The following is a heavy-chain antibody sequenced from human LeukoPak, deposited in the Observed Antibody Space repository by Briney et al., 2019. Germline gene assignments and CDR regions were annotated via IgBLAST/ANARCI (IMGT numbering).Heavy chain of an antibody. J-gene: IGHJ4*02. CDR1: GGSIRSGSYY. Sequence: SQTLSLTCTVSGGSIRSGSYYWSWIRQAAGKGLEWIGRVYTSGSTNYNPSLESRVTISVDTSKNQFSLNLSSVTAADTAVYYCAGGVTIVRGTSKHFDYWGQGTLVTVSS. V-gene: IGHV4-61*02. CDR3: AGGVTIVRGTSKHFDY. D-gene: IGHD3-10*01. CDR2: VYTSGST.